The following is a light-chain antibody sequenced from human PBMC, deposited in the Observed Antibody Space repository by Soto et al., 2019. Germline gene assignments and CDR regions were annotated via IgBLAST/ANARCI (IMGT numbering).Light chain of an antibody. CDR2: GAS. CDR1: QSVSSIY. J-gene: IGKJ1*01. V-gene: IGKV3-20*01. Sequence: EIGLTQSPGTLSLSPGERATLSCRASQSVSSIYLAWFQQKPGQAPRFLIYGASNRATGIPDRFSGSGSGTDFTLTISRLEPEDFAVYYCQQYGSSPWTFGQGTKVEIK. CDR3: QQYGSSPWT.